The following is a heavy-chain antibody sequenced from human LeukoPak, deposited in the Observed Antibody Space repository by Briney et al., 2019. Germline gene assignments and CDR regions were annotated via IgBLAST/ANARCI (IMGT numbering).Heavy chain of an antibody. J-gene: IGHJ4*02. Sequence: GGSLRLSCAASGFTFRNYWVNWVRQAPGKGLEWVANINEDGSEKYYVDSVKGRFTISRDNAKNSLYLQMNSLRAEDTAVYYCAKAFGLDSSGYYYFDYWGQGTLVTVSS. V-gene: IGHV3-7*01. D-gene: IGHD3-22*01. CDR2: INEDGSEK. CDR3: AKAFGLDSSGYYYFDY. CDR1: GFTFRNYW.